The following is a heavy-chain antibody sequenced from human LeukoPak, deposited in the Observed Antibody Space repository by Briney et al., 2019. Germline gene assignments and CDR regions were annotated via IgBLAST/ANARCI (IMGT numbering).Heavy chain of an antibody. D-gene: IGHD6-13*01. Sequence: GGSLRLSCAASGFTFSDYYMSWIRQAPGKGLEWVSYISSSGSTIYYADSVKGRFTISRDNAKNSLYLQMNSLRAEDTAVYYCARGPERLVLFDAFDIWGQGTMVTVSS. J-gene: IGHJ3*02. CDR3: ARGPERLVLFDAFDI. CDR1: GFTFSDYY. V-gene: IGHV3-11*04. CDR2: ISSSGSTI.